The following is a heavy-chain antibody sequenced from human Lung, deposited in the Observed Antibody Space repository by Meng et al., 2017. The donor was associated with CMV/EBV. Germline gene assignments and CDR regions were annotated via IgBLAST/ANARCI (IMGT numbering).Heavy chain of an antibody. CDR1: GFTFSEYF. J-gene: IGHJ3*01. D-gene: IGHD2-8*01. CDR2: ISPTATTV. Sequence: GESLKISCAASGFTFSEYFMDWIRQTPGKGLEWVSYISPTATTVFYAESVRGRFTVSRDNAKNSLLLQMDSLRADDTAVYYCARDIKSGRVWFDYWGQGTMVTVSS. V-gene: IGHV3-11*04. CDR3: ARDIKSGRVWFDY.